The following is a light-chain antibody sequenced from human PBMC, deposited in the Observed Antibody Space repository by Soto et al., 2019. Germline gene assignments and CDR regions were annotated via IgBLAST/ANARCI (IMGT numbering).Light chain of an antibody. CDR2: RAS. V-gene: IGKV3-15*01. J-gene: IGKJ1*01. Sequence: EIVMTQSPATLSVSPGERATLSCRASQTVYTNLAWYRQKPGRAPRLLMYRASTRATGIPARFSGSGSGTEFTLTISSLQSEDFAVYYCQQYNNGPPWTFGQGTKVEVK. CDR3: QQYNNGPPWT. CDR1: QTVYTN.